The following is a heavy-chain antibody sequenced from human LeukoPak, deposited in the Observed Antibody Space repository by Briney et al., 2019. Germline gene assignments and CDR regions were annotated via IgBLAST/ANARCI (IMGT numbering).Heavy chain of an antibody. CDR1: GYTFTDYY. CDR2: IHPNSDGT. J-gene: IGHJ4*02. CDR3: AKTSEIQLWPSYVDY. D-gene: IGHD5-18*01. V-gene: IGHV1-2*02. Sequence: ASVKVSCKASGYTFTDYYIHWVRQAPGQGLEWMGWIHPNSDGTNYAQKFQGRVTMTRDTSISTVYMDLSRLRSDDTAVYYCAKTSEIQLWPSYVDYWGQGTLVTVSS.